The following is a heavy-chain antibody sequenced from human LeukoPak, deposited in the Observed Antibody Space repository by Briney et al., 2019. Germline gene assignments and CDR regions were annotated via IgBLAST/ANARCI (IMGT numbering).Heavy chain of an antibody. D-gene: IGHD3-22*01. J-gene: IGHJ4*02. CDR3: AKRYSSGYYHFDY. CDR2: IYPGDSDT. Sequence: GESLKISCKGSGYSFTIYWIGWVRQMPGKGPEWMGIIYPGDSDTRYSPSFQGQVTISADKSIRTAYLQWSSLKASDTAIYYCAKRYSSGYYHFDYWGRGTLVTVSS. V-gene: IGHV5-51*01. CDR1: GYSFTIYW.